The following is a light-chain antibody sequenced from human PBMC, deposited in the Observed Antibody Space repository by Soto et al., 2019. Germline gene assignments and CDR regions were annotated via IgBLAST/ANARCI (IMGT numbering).Light chain of an antibody. V-gene: IGLV2-14*03. CDR1: SSDVGGYNF. CDR3: SSYTTSTTVV. J-gene: IGLJ1*01. Sequence: QSVLTQPASVFGSPGQSITFSCTGTSSDVGGYNFVSWYQQHPGKAPKLMIYEVSSRPSGVSTRFSGSKSGNTASLTISGLQPEDEADYYCSSYTTSTTVVFGTGTKVTV. CDR2: EVS.